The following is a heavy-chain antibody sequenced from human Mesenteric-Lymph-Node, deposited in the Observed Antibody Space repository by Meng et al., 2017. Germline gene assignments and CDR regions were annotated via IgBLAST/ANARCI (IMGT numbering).Heavy chain of an antibody. D-gene: IGHD6-13*01. Sequence: ASVKVSCKASGYTFTSYDINWVRQATGQGLEWMGWINPNSGGTNYAQKFQGRVTMTRDTSISTAYMELSRLRSDDTAVYYCARAGIAAAGTIDYWGQGTLVTVSS. J-gene: IGHJ4*02. CDR2: INPNSGGT. CDR1: GYTFTSYD. V-gene: IGHV1-2*02. CDR3: ARAGIAAAGTIDY.